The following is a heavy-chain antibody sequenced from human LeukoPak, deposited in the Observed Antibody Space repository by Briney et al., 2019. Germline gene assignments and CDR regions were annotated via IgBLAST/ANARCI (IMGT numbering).Heavy chain of an antibody. CDR2: IWYDGSNK. CDR3: ARDTAVPAAMDDAFDI. Sequence: GGSLRLSCAASGFTFSSYGMHWVRQAPGKGLEWVAVIWYDGSNKYYADSVKGRFTISRDNSKNTLYLQMNSLRAEDTAVYYCARDTAVPAAMDDAFDIWGQGTMVTVSS. D-gene: IGHD2-2*01. V-gene: IGHV3-33*01. J-gene: IGHJ3*02. CDR1: GFTFSSYG.